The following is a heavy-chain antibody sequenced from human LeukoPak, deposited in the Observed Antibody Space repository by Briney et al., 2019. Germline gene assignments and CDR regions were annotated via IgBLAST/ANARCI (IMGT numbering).Heavy chain of an antibody. V-gene: IGHV1-69*05. CDR2: IIPIFGTA. Sequence: GASVKVSCKASGGTFSSYAISWVRQAPGQGLEWMGGIIPIFGTANYAQKFQGRVTITTDESTSTAYMELSRLESDDTAVYYCARGGWLHYWGQGTLVTVSS. CDR3: ARGGWLHY. D-gene: IGHD5-12*01. CDR1: GGTFSSYA. J-gene: IGHJ4*02.